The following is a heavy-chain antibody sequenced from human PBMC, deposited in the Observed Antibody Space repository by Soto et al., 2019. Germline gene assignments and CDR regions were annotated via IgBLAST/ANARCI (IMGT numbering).Heavy chain of an antibody. J-gene: IGHJ4*02. V-gene: IGHV1-2*04. CDR3: TRGLHYDTTGPNFAD. D-gene: IGHD1-1*01. CDR2: INPNTGDT. CDR1: GHTLGGRS. Sequence: ASVKVSCKASGHTLGGRSMHWVRQAPGQGLEWMGWINPNTGDTKYAQKFQDSVTMTWDTSVTTAYLELSRLRSDDTGVYYCTRGLHYDTTGPNFADWGQGTLVTVS.